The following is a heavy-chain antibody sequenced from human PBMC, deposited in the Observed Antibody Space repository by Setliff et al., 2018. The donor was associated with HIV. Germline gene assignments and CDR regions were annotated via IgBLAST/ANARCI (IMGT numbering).Heavy chain of an antibody. D-gene: IGHD3-10*01. Sequence: GASVKVSCKASGGSFSSYAISWVRQAPGQGLEWMGGIIPIFGTAKYAQKFQGRVTITTDESTSTAYMELSSLGSEDTAVYYCAGGFVSQKVPFDPWGQGTLVTVSS. J-gene: IGHJ5*02. V-gene: IGHV1-69*05. CDR3: AGGFVSQKVPFDP. CDR1: GGSFSSYA. CDR2: IIPIFGTA.